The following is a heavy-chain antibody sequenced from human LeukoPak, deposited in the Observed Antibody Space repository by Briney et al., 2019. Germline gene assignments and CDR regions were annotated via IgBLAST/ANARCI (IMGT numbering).Heavy chain of an antibody. V-gene: IGHV4-34*01. CDR1: GGSFSGYY. CDR3: ARGPSSAYCGADGCGYYYYGMDV. Sequence: PSETLSLTCAVYGGSFSGYYWSWIRQPPGKGLEWIGEINHSGSTNYNPSLKSRVTISVDTSKNQFSLKLSSVTAADTAVYYCARGPSSAYCGADGCGYYYYGMDVWGQGTTVTVSS. D-gene: IGHD2-21*01. CDR2: INHSGST. J-gene: IGHJ6*02.